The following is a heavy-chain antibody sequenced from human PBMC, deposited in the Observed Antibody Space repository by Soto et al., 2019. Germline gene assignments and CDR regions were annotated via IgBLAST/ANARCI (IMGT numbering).Heavy chain of an antibody. J-gene: IGHJ5*02. CDR2: ISYDGSNK. CDR1: GFTFSSYA. D-gene: IGHD3-22*01. CDR3: ARDYDSSGYYYNRLDP. Sequence: QVQLVESGGGVVQPGRSLRLSCAASGFTFSSYAMHWVRQAPGKGLEWVAVISYDGSNKYDADSVKGRFTISRDNSKNTLYLQMNSLRAEDTAVYYCARDYDSSGYYYNRLDPWGQGTLVTVSS. V-gene: IGHV3-30-3*01.